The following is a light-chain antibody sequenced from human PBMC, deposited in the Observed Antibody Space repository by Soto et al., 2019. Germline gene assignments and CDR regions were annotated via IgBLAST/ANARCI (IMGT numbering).Light chain of an antibody. J-gene: IGKJ1*01. CDR2: GAS. V-gene: IGKV3-20*01. CDR3: HQHTKPPPWT. CDR1: QSVSNNY. Sequence: ESVLTQSPGALSLSPGARITLSCRASQSVSNNYVAWYQQKPGQAPRLLIYGASSRATAVPDRFSGSGSGTDITLTITSPEPEDSSVYYCHQHTKPPPWTFGQGTKVDIQ.